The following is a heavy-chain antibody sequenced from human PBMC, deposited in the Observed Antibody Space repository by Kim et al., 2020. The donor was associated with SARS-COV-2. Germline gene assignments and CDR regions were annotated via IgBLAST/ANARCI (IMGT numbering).Heavy chain of an antibody. J-gene: IGHJ6*02. CDR1: GFTFSSYG. Sequence: GGSPRLSCAASGFTFSSYGMHWVRQAPGKGLEWVAVISYDGSNKYYADSVKGRFTISRDNSKNTLYLQMNSLRAEDTAVYYCAKGDSTHYYYGMDVWGQG. V-gene: IGHV3-30*18. CDR2: ISYDGSNK. D-gene: IGHD3-16*01. CDR3: AKGDSTHYYYGMDV.